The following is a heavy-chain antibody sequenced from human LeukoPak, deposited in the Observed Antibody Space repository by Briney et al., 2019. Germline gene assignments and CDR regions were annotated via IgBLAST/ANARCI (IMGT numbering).Heavy chain of an antibody. D-gene: IGHD2-15*01. V-gene: IGHV3-74*01. Sequence: GGSLRLSCAASGFAFSDAWMTWVRQAPGKGLVWVSRINSDGSSTYYADSVKGRFTISRDNSKNTLYLQMNSLRAEDTAVYYCAKDGVGYYFDYWGQGTLVTVSS. CDR2: INSDGSST. J-gene: IGHJ4*02. CDR1: GFAFSDAW. CDR3: AKDGVGYYFDY.